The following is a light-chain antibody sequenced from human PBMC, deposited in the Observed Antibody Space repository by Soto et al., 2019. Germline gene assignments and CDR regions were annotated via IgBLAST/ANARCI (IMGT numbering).Light chain of an antibody. CDR1: QSVSSY. CDR3: QQRTNWPPT. Sequence: EIVLTQSPATLSLSPGDRATLSCRASQSVSSYLAWYQQRPGQAPRLLIYDASNRATGIPARFSGSGSGTDFTLTISSLGTEDFAVYYCQQRTNWPPTFGGGNKVEIK. V-gene: IGKV3-11*01. CDR2: DAS. J-gene: IGKJ4*01.